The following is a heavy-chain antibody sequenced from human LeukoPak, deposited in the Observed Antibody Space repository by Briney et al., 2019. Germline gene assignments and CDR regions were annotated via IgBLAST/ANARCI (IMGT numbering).Heavy chain of an antibody. V-gene: IGHV1-8*01. J-gene: IGHJ4*02. CDR2: VNPNSGNT. CDR1: EHTFSPSE. CDR3: ARGPRSSRTDFDY. Sequence: APVRLSCNASEHTFSPSEIISLSRSTGLRLECMGWVNPNSGNTVNAQKQKGRGTITTNTSINTTYRELSSLRSEDTAVYSCARGPRSSRTDFDYWGQGTLVTVSS.